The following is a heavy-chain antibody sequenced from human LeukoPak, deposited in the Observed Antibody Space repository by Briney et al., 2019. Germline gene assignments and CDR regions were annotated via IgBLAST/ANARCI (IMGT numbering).Heavy chain of an antibody. CDR2: INPTSGVT. CDR3: ARDNSFDSSAYYYSSPCFDY. J-gene: IGHJ4*02. D-gene: IGHD3-22*01. V-gene: IGHV1-2*02. CDR1: GYTFTGHY. Sequence: ASVKVSCKASGYTFTGHYMHWVRQAPGQGLEWMGWINPTSGVTNYAQKFQGRVTMTRDTSNSTAYMELSRLGSDDTAVYYCARDNSFDSSAYYYSSPCFDYWGQGTLVTVSS.